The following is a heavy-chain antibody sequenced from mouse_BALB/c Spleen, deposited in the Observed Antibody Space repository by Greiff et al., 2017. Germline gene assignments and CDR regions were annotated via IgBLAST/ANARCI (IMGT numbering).Heavy chain of an antibody. CDR2: ICYSGST. J-gene: IGHJ1*01. Sequence: EVKLVESGPSLVKPSQTLSLTCSVTGDSFTSCYWNWIRKFPGKKLEYMGYICYSGSTYYNPSLKSRISITRDTSKNQYYRQLNSVTTEETATYSGAKFYDGYAWYFDVWGAGTTVTVSS. CDR1: GDSFTSCY. CDR3: AKFYDGYAWYFDV. D-gene: IGHD2-3*01. V-gene: IGHV3-8*02.